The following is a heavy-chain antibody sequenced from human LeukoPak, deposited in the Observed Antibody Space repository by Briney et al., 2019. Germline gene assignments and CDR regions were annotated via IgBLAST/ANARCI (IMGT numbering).Heavy chain of an antibody. CDR1: GFTFSSYA. Sequence: GGSPRLSCAASGFTFSSYAMSWVRQAPGKGLEWVSVISGNGGSTHYADSVKGRFTISRDNSKNTLYLQMNSLRAEDTAVYYCARWVRGVYYYYGMDVWGQGTTVTVSS. CDR2: ISGNGGST. CDR3: ARWVRGVYYYYGMDV. V-gene: IGHV3-23*01. D-gene: IGHD3-10*01. J-gene: IGHJ6*02.